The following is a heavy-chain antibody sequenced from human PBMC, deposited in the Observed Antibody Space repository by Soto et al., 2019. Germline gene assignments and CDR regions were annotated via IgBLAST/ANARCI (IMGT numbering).Heavy chain of an antibody. D-gene: IGHD3-10*01. J-gene: IGHJ3*02. Sequence: GGSLRLSCAASGVTVSSNYMSGVRKATGKGLAWVSVIYSGGSTYYADSVKGRFTISRHNSKNTLYLQMNSLRAEDTAVYYCTREVLRYYGSGSYYKRAHAFDIWGHGTMVTVSS. CDR2: IYSGGST. CDR1: GVTVSSNY. V-gene: IGHV3-53*04. CDR3: TREVLRYYGSGSYYKRAHAFDI.